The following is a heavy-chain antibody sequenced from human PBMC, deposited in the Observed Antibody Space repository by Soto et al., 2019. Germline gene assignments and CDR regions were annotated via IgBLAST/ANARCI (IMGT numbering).Heavy chain of an antibody. CDR1: GFSLSNARIG. V-gene: IGHV2-26*01. J-gene: IGHJ6*02. D-gene: IGHD6-25*01. Sequence: SGPTLVNPTETLTLTCTVSGFSLSNARIGVSWIRQPPGKPLEWLAHIFSNDEKSYSTSLKSRLTISKHTSKSQVVLTMTNMDPVDTATYYCARTDSSGPYYYYYGMDVWGPGTTVTLSS. CDR3: ARTDSSGPYYYYYGMDV. CDR2: IFSNDEK.